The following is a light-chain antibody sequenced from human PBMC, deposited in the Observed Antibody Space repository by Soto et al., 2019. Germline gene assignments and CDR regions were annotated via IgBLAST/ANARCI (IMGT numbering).Light chain of an antibody. CDR3: QQYNNWPQVT. V-gene: IGKV3-15*01. J-gene: IGKJ2*01. Sequence: EIVLAQSPATLSVSPGERATLSCRASQSVRSNLAWYQQKPGQAPRLLIYGASTRATDIAARFSGSGSGTEFTLTISSLQSEDFVVYYCQQYNNWPQVTFGQGTKLEIK. CDR1: QSVRSN. CDR2: GAS.